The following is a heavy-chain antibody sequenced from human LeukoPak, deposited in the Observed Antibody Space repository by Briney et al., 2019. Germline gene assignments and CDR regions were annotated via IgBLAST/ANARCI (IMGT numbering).Heavy chain of an antibody. CDR1: GGSISSYY. Sequence: SETLSLTCTVSGGSISSYYWSWIRQPPGKGLEWIGYIYYSGSTNYNPSLKSRVTTSVDTSKNQFSLKLSSVTAADTAVYYCARDRPPEPRPGSWSESPYYYYYYMDVWGKGTTVTVSS. D-gene: IGHD6-13*01. CDR2: IYYSGST. CDR3: ARDRPPEPRPGSWSESPYYYYYYMDV. J-gene: IGHJ6*03. V-gene: IGHV4-59*01.